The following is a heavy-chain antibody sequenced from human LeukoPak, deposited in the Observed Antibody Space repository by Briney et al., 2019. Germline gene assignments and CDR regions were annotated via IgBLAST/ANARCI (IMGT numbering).Heavy chain of an antibody. J-gene: IGHJ4*02. CDR2: IYTSGST. CDR3: ARESIAANIDY. CDR1: GGSISSYY. V-gene: IGHV4-4*08. D-gene: IGHD6-6*01. Sequence: SETLSLTCTVSGGSISSYYWSWIRQPPGKGLEWIGRIYTSGSTNYNPSLKSRVTISVDTSKNQFSLKLSSVTAADTAVYYCARESIAANIDYWGQGTLVTVSS.